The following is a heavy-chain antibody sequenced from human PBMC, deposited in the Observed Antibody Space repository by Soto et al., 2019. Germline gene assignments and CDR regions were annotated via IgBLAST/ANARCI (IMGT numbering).Heavy chain of an antibody. J-gene: IGHJ5*01. CDR1: VGSISNYY. V-gene: IGHV4-4*07. CDR2: IYTSGST. D-gene: IGHD6-13*01. CDR3: ARQTTYSSSWYDY. Sequence: NPSETLSLTCTVSVGSISNYYWTWIRQPAGKGLQWIGRIYTSGSTNYNPSLKSRITMSVDTSKNQFSLKLSSVTAADTALYYCARQTTYSSSWYDYWGHGTLVTAPQ.